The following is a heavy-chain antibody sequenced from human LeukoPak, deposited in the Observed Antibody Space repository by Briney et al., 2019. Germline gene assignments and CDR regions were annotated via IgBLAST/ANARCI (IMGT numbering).Heavy chain of an antibody. CDR3: ARGAGQIWFGHDY. CDR1: GFTFSSYE. D-gene: IGHD3-10*01. J-gene: IGHJ4*02. Sequence: GGSLRLSCAASGFTFSSYEMNWVRQAPGKGLEWVSYISSSGSTIYYADSVKGRFTISRDNAKNSLYLQMNSLRAEDTAVYYCARGAGQIWFGHDYWGQGTLVTVSS. CDR2: ISSSGSTI. V-gene: IGHV3-48*03.